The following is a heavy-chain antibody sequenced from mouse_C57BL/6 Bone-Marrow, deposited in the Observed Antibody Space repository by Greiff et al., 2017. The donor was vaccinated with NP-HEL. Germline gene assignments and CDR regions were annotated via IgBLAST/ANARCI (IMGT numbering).Heavy chain of an antibody. CDR3: YYSYFDY. CDR2: INPSSGYT. Sequence: QVQLQHSGAELAKPGASGKLSCKASGYTFTSYWMPWVKQRPGQGLEWIGYINPSSGYTKYNQKFKDKATLTADKSSSTAYMQLSSLTYDDSAVYYCYYSYFDYWGQGTTLTVSS. J-gene: IGHJ2*01. CDR1: GYTFTSYW. V-gene: IGHV1-7*01. D-gene: IGHD2-12*01.